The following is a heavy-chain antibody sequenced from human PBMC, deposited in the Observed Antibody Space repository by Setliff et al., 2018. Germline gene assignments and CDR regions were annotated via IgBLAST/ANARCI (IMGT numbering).Heavy chain of an antibody. D-gene: IGHD3-3*01. J-gene: IGHJ6*03. CDR3: ARMSGFQYMDV. CDR1: GGSISGYY. V-gene: IGHV4-34*01. Sequence: SETLSLTCAVYGGSISGYYWSWIRQPPGKGLEWIGRIHYRGTTYSNASLASRLTISVDTAKNQFSLSLSSVTAADTAVYYCARMSGFQYMDVWGKGTTVTVSS. CDR2: IHYRGTT.